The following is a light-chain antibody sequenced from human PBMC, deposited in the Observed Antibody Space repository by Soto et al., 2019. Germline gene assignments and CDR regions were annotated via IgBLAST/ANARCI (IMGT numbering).Light chain of an antibody. CDR2: EVN. V-gene: IGLV2-8*01. CDR1: SSDVGGYDS. J-gene: IGLJ2*01. CDR3: TSYEGSNNFV. Sequence: QSALTQPPSASGSPGQSVTISCTGTSSDVGGYDSVAWYQQHPHKAPKLIIYEVNKRPSGVPDRFSGSKSGNTASLIVSGLQTDDEADYYCTSYEGSNNFVFGGGTKLTVL.